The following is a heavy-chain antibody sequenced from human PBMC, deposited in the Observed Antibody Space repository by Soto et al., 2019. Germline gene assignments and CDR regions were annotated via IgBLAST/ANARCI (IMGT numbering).Heavy chain of an antibody. CDR3: ARVDSKYCGGDCYSGY. Sequence: ASVKVSCNASGYIFTSYGITWVRQAPGQGLEWMGWISVYNGNTNYAQKLQGRVTMTTDTSTSTAYMELRSLRSDDTAVYYCARVDSKYCGGDCYSGYWGQGTRVTVSS. J-gene: IGHJ4*02. CDR2: ISVYNGNT. D-gene: IGHD2-21*01. V-gene: IGHV1-18*01. CDR1: GYIFTSYG.